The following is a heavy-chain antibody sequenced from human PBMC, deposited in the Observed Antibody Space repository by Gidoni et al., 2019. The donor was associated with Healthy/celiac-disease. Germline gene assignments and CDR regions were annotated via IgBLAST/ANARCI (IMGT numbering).Heavy chain of an antibody. CDR1: GYTFTGYY. D-gene: IGHD6-6*01. Sequence: VQLVQSGAEVKKPGASVKVSCKASGYTFTGYYMHWVRQAPVQGLEWMGWINPNSGGTNYAQKFQGRVTMTRDTSISTAYMELSRLRSDDTAVYYCARSVEQLVGEYNWFDPWGQGTLVTVSS. J-gene: IGHJ5*02. CDR2: INPNSGGT. CDR3: ARSVEQLVGEYNWFDP. V-gene: IGHV1-2*02.